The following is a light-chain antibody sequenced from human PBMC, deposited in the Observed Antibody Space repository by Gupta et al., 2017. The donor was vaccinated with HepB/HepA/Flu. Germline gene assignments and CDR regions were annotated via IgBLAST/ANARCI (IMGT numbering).Light chain of an antibody. Sequence: EILLTQSPDTLSLSPGERATLSCRTSQSISTPYLAWYQQKPGQAPRLLIYGASNRATGIPDRFSGSGFGTDFTLTISRLEPEDFAVYYCQQYGDSRTWTFGQGTKVEVK. CDR3: QQYGDSRTWT. CDR1: QSISTPY. CDR2: GAS. V-gene: IGKV3-20*01. J-gene: IGKJ1*01.